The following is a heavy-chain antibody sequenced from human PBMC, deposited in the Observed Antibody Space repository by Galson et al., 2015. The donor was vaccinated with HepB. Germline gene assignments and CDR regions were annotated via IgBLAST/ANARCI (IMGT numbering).Heavy chain of an antibody. CDR2: IYGGGIT. Sequence: SLRLSCAASGVTVSSNYMSWVRQAPGKGLEWVSVIYGGGITDYADSVRGRFTISTDNSKNTLYLQMNSLRAGDTAVYYCARLEAGVYAFDIWGQGTMVTVSS. D-gene: IGHD6-13*01. CDR3: ARLEAGVYAFDI. CDR1: GVTVSSNY. V-gene: IGHV3-66*01. J-gene: IGHJ3*02.